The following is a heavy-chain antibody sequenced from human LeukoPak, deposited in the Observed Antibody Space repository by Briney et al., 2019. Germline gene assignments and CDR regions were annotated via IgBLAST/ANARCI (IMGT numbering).Heavy chain of an antibody. V-gene: IGHV3-23*01. CDR1: GFILSNYA. D-gene: IGHD6-19*01. Sequence: GGSLRLSCEASGFILSNYAMSWVRQAPGKGLEWVSTISGSDGSTYYADSVKGRFTLSGDNSKNTLYLQLNSLRVEDTAVYYCARGLFPYQLIAVTGRYWGQGTLVTVSS. CDR2: ISGSDGST. CDR3: ARGLFPYQLIAVTGRY. J-gene: IGHJ4*02.